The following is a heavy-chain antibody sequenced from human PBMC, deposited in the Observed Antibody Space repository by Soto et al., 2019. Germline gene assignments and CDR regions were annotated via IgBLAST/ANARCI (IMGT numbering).Heavy chain of an antibody. V-gene: IGHV2-26*01. CDR3: ARRHLAVAVSPWFDP. CDR1: GLSITDSEMG. J-gene: IGHJ5*02. D-gene: IGHD6-19*01. CDR2: IDSSGEK. Sequence: QVTLKESGPVLVKPTETLTLRCTVSGLSITDSEMGVSWIRQPPGQPLEWLAHIDSSGEKSYRTFLKSRLATSKDTSKSQIFLTMTNMDPADTATYYCARRHLAVAVSPWFDPWGQGIPVTVSS.